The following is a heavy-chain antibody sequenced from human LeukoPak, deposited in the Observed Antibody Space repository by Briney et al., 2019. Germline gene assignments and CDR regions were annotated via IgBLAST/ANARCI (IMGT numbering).Heavy chain of an antibody. CDR2: IHYTGST. Sequence: SETLSLTCIVSGDSISSSYWSWIRQPPGKGLEWIGYIHYTGSTNYNPSLRNRVTISIDTSKNQFSLKLSSVTAADTAVYYCARVSRASLWLPLDSWGQGTPVTVSS. D-gene: IGHD5-18*01. J-gene: IGHJ4*02. V-gene: IGHV4-59*08. CDR3: ARVSRASLWLPLDS. CDR1: GDSISSSY.